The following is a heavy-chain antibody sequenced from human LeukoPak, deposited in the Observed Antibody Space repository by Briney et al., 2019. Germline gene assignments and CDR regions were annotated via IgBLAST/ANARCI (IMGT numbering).Heavy chain of an antibody. CDR3: ARGPYYIVATAYYYYMEV. CDR1: GYTFTSYY. CDR2: INPSGGST. V-gene: IGHV1-46*01. D-gene: IGHD5-12*01. Sequence: ASVKVSCKASGYTFTSYYMHWVRQAPGQGLEWMGIINPSGGSTSYAQKFRGRVTMTRDMSTSTVYMELSSLRSEDTAVYYCARGPYYIVATAYYYYMEVWGKGTTVTVSS. J-gene: IGHJ6*03.